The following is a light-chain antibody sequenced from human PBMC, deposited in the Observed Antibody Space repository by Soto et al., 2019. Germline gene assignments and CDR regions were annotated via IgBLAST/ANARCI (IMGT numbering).Light chain of an antibody. Sequence: EFVLTQSPGTLSLSPGERATLSCRASQTVRNNYLAWYQKKAGQAPRLLIYDASSRATGIPDRFSGGGSGTDFNLTISRLEPEDFAVYECQQFSSYPLTFGGGTKVDIK. CDR1: QTVRNNY. J-gene: IGKJ4*01. CDR3: QQFSSYPLT. CDR2: DAS. V-gene: IGKV3-20*01.